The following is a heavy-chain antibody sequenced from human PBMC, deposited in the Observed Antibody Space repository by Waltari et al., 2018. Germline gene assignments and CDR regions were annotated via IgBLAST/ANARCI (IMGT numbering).Heavy chain of an antibody. CDR1: GFTFSSYG. V-gene: IGHV3-30*18. CDR3: AKDELAAGTKVSAVDY. Sequence: QVQLVESGGGVVQPGRSLRLSCAASGFTFSSYGMHWVRQAPGKGLEWVAVIGYEGSNKYYADSVKGRFTISRDNSKNTLYLQMNSLRAEDTAMYYCAKDELAAGTKVSAVDYWGQGTLVTVSS. J-gene: IGHJ4*02. D-gene: IGHD6-13*01. CDR2: IGYEGSNK.